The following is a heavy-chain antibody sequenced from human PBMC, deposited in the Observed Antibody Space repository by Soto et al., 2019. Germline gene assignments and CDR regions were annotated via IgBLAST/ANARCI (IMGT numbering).Heavy chain of an antibody. CDR3: ARSSSDYGDDGVSLGY. J-gene: IGHJ4*02. Sequence: QVQLVQSGAEVKKPGASVKVSCKASGYTFSGYGINWVRQAPGQGLEWMGWISAYNGNTTYAQKFQDRVTLTTDTSTITAPMELTRLRSDDTAVYFCARSSSDYGDDGVSLGYWGQGTLVTVSS. CDR2: ISAYNGNT. V-gene: IGHV1-18*01. D-gene: IGHD4-17*01. CDR1: GYTFSGYG.